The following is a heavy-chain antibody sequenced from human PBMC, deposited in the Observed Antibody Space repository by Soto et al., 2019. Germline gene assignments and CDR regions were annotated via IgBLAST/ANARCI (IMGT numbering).Heavy chain of an antibody. CDR2: ISAYNGNT. Sequence: ASVKVSCKASGYTFTIYGISWVRQAPGQGLEWMGWISAYNGNTNYAQKLQGRVTMTTDTSTSTAYMELRSLRSDDTAVYYCARCGTMVPWDYYYMDVWGKGTTVTVSS. CDR1: GYTFTIYG. D-gene: IGHD1-1*01. V-gene: IGHV1-18*01. CDR3: ARCGTMVPWDYYYMDV. J-gene: IGHJ6*03.